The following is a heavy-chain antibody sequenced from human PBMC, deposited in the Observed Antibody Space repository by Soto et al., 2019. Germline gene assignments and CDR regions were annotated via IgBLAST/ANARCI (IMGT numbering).Heavy chain of an antibody. D-gene: IGHD6-19*01. V-gene: IGHV1-2*04. Sequence: ASVKVSCKASGYTFTGYYMHWVRQAPGQGLEWMGWINPNSGGTNYAQKFQGWVTMTRDTSISTAYMELSRLRSDDTAVYYCARGDSSGWSHYYYGMDVWGQGTTVTVS. CDR3: ARGDSSGWSHYYYGMDV. CDR2: INPNSGGT. J-gene: IGHJ6*02. CDR1: GYTFTGYY.